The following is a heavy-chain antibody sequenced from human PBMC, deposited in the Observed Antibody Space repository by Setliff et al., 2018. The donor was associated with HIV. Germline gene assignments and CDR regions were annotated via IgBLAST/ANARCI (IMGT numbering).Heavy chain of an antibody. J-gene: IGHJ4*02. CDR3: AKVGNSGWYLVH. CDR1: GYNFNNYD. CDR2: INTKTGNP. Sequence: ASVKVSCKTSGYNFNNYDINWVRQASGQGLEWVGWINTKTGNPTYAQGLTGQFVFSLDTSISTAYLQISSLRSEDTAVYYCAKVGNSGWYLVHWGQGTLVTVSS. V-gene: IGHV7-4-1*02. D-gene: IGHD6-19*01.